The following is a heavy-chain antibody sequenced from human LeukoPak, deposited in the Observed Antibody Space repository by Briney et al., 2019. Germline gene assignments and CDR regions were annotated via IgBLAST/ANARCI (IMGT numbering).Heavy chain of an antibody. D-gene: IGHD5-18*01. CDR3: GSGYSYGFDY. V-gene: IGHV4-39*07. Sequence: PSETLSLTCTVSGGSISISSYYWGWIRQPPGKGLEWIGSIYYSGSTYYNPSLKSRVTISVDTSKNQFSLKLSSVTAADTAVYYCGSGYSYGFDYWARGNLDTVSS. CDR1: GGSISISSYY. CDR2: IYYSGST. J-gene: IGHJ4*02.